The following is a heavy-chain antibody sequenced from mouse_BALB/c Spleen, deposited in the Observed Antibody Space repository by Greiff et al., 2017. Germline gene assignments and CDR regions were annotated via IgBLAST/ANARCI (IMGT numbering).Heavy chain of an antibody. D-gene: IGHD3-3*01. CDR2: IDPYNGGT. CDR3: ARGGRDGDFDG. Sequence: QLVESGPELVKPGASVKVSCTASGYSFTDYNMYWVKQSPGKSLEWIGYIDPYNGGTCYTQKFKGKVTLTVDNANSTAFLHLNSLTSEDSAVYYCARGGRDGDFDGWGAGTTGTGSS. J-gene: IGHJ1*01. V-gene: IGHV1S135*01. CDR1: GYSFTDYN.